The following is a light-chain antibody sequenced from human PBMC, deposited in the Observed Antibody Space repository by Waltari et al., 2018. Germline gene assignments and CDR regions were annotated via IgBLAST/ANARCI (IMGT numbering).Light chain of an antibody. CDR1: QDVSSPY. V-gene: IGKV3-20*01. Sequence: RAGQDVSSPYGAWNRQRPGQAPRLLVYGTSRRATGVPDRFSGSGSGTDFTLTISRLEPEDVAVYDCQQYGGALWTVGQGTKVESK. J-gene: IGKJ1*01. CDR3: QQYGGALWT. CDR2: GTS.